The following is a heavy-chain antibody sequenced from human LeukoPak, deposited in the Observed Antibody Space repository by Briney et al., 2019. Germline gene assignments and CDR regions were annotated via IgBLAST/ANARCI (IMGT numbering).Heavy chain of an antibody. J-gene: IGHJ4*02. Sequence: GGSLRLSCAASGFTFSSYWLNWVRQAPGKGLEGIDNKKQDRSKIYYVDTVKARTTNSRDNAKNSLNLQMNSLRAEDTAVYYCARPAGYGRGLDYWGQGALVTVSS. D-gene: IGHD5-18*01. CDR3: ARPAGYGRGLDY. CDR2: KKQDRSKI. CDR1: GFTFSSYW. V-gene: IGHV3-7*03.